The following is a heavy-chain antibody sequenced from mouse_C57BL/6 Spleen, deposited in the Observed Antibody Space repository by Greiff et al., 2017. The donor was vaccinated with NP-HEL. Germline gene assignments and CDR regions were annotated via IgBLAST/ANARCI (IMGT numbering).Heavy chain of an antibody. D-gene: IGHD2-1*01. V-gene: IGHV5-6*01. CDR2: ISSGGSYT. CDR1: GFTFSSYG. CDR3: ARDGGNYSYYFDY. Sequence: EVQVVESGGDLVKPGGSLKLSCAASGFTFSSYGMSWVRQTPDKRLEWVATISSGGSYTYYPDSVKGRFTISRDNAKNTLYLQMSSLKSEDTAMYYCARDGGNYSYYFDYWGQGTTLTVSS. J-gene: IGHJ2*01.